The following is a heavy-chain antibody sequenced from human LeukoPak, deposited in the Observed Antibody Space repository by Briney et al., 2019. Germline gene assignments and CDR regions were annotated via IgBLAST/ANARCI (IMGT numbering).Heavy chain of an antibody. CDR2: IYYSGTT. V-gene: IGHV4-59*01. CDR3: AREPGSQLLYHYYYYGMDV. J-gene: IGHJ6*02. D-gene: IGHD2-2*02. CDR1: GGSISSYY. Sequence: SETLSLTCTVSGGSISSYYWSWIRQPPGKGLEWIGYIYYSGTTNYNPSLKSRVTISVDTSKNQFSLKLSSVTAADTAVYYCAREPGSQLLYHYYYYGMDVWGQGTTVTVSS.